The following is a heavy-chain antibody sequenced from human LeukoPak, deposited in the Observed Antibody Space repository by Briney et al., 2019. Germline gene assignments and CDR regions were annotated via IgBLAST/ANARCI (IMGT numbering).Heavy chain of an antibody. V-gene: IGHV3-23*01. CDR3: AKDWELTILGWFDG. J-gene: IGHJ5*02. CDR2: ISGSGGNT. CDR1: GFSFRDYA. Sequence: PGWSLRLSCAASGFSFRDYAMHWVRQPPGKGLEWVSGISGSGGNTFYPDSVKGRFTISRDNSRNTVYLEVNRLRAEDTAVYYCAKDWELTILGWFDGWGQGTLITVSA. D-gene: IGHD1-7*01.